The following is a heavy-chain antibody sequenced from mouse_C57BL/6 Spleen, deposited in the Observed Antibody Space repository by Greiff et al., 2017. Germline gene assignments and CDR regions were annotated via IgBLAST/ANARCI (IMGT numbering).Heavy chain of an antibody. D-gene: IGHD2-4*01. Sequence: QVQLQQSGPELVKPGASVKISCKASGYAFSSSWMNWVKQRPGKGLEWIGRIYPGDGDTNYNGKFKGKATLTADKSSSTAYMQLSSLTSEDSAVYFCVREEDYDAWFAYWGQGTLVTVSA. V-gene: IGHV1-82*01. CDR1: GYAFSSSW. J-gene: IGHJ3*01. CDR3: VREEDYDAWFAY. CDR2: IYPGDGDT.